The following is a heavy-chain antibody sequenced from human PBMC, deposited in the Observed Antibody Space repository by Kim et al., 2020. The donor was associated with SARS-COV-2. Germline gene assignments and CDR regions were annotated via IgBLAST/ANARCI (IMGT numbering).Heavy chain of an antibody. CDR3: ARDPEWFGESYYYYGMDV. CDR2: MNSDGSST. J-gene: IGHJ6*02. V-gene: IGHV3-74*01. Sequence: VWVSLMNSDGSSTSYADSVKGRFTISSDNAKNTLYLQMNSLRAEDTAVYYCARDPEWFGESYYYYGMDVWGQGTTVTVSS. D-gene: IGHD3-10*01.